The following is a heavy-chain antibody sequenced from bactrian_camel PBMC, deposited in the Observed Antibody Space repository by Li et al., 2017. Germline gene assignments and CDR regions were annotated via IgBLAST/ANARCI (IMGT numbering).Heavy chain of an antibody. CDR1: GSTHISGHTYTDLC. J-gene: IGHJ6*01. CDR2: IDAVGDT. V-gene: IGHV3S55*01. CDR3: AISDTCASLEFGY. Sequence: QVQLVESGGGSVQATGSLRLSWAVSGSTHISGHTYTDLCMAWLRQPPGKEREGVAAIDAVGDTYYADSVKGRFTISRDNANTISLMMSSLKPEDTAMYYCAISDTCASLEFGYSGQGTQVTVS.